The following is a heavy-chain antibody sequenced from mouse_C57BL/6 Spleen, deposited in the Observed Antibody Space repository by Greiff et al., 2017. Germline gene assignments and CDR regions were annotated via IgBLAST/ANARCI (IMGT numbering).Heavy chain of an antibody. Sequence: VQLQQPGAELVRPGSSVKLSCKASGYTFTSYWMHWVKQRPIQGLEWIGNIDPSDSETHYNQKFKDKATLTVDKSSSTAYMQLSSLTSEDSAVYYCARWYYGSSYGYAMDYWGQGTSVTVSS. J-gene: IGHJ4*01. D-gene: IGHD1-1*01. CDR3: ARWYYGSSYGYAMDY. V-gene: IGHV1-52*01. CDR2: IDPSDSET. CDR1: GYTFTSYW.